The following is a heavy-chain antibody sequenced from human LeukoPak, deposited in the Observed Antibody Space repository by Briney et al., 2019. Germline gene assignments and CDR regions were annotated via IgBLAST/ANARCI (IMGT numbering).Heavy chain of an antibody. Sequence: GGSLRLSCAASGFTFSSYWMSWVRQAPGKGLEGVANIKQDGSEKYYVDSVKGRFTISRDNAKNSLYLQVNSLRAEDTAVYYCARDAPPIDYYGSGSYRDAFDIWGQGTMVTVSS. CDR1: GFTFSSYW. CDR3: ARDAPPIDYYGSGSYRDAFDI. J-gene: IGHJ3*02. V-gene: IGHV3-7*01. CDR2: IKQDGSEK. D-gene: IGHD3-10*01.